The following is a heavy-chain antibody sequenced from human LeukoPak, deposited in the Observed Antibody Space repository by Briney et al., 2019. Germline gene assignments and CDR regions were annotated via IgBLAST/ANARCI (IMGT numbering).Heavy chain of an antibody. CDR1: GFTFDDYA. CDR3: AKDRQYGDYGGGDFFDS. J-gene: IGHJ4*02. D-gene: IGHD4-17*01. CDR2: INWVGDTS. V-gene: IGHV3-43D*03. Sequence: GGSLRLSCAASGFTFDDYAVHWVRQAPGKGLQWISSINWVGDTSSYADSVKGRFTVSRDNTKGSLYLQMHSLRSGDTALYYCAKDRQYGDYGGGDFFDSWGQGTLVTVSS.